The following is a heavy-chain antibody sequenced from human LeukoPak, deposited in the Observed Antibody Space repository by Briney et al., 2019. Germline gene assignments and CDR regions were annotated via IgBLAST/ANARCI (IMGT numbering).Heavy chain of an antibody. CDR3: AKDTGYGSGSYRLGY. J-gene: IGHJ4*02. D-gene: IGHD3-10*01. CDR2: ISYDGSNK. CDR1: GFTFSSYG. V-gene: IGHV3-30*18. Sequence: GGSLRLSCAASGFTFSSYGMHWVRQAPGKGLEWVAVISYDGSNKYYADSVKGRFTISRDNSKNTLYLQMNSLRAEDTAVYYCAKDTGYGSGSYRLGYWGQGTLVTVSS.